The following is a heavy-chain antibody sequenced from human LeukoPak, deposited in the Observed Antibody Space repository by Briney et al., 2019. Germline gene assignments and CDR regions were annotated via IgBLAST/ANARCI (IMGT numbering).Heavy chain of an antibody. J-gene: IGHJ4*02. CDR1: GFTFSSYA. Sequence: GASLRLSCAASGFTFSSYAMSWVRQAPGKGLEWVSAISGSGGSTYYADSVKGRFTISRDNSKNTLYLQMNSLRAEDTAVYYCARGIHGLVPNGFDYWGQGTLVTVSS. V-gene: IGHV3-23*01. CDR3: ARGIHGLVPNGFDY. CDR2: ISGSGGST. D-gene: IGHD6-19*01.